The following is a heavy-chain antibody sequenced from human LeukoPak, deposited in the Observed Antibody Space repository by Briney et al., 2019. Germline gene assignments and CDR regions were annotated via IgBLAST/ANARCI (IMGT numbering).Heavy chain of an antibody. CDR3: ARREGYYDSSGYYWGFDY. CDR2: IYHSGST. V-gene: IGHV4-38-2*02. J-gene: IGHJ4*02. D-gene: IGHD3-22*01. Sequence: PSETLSLTCTVSGYSISSGYYWGWIRQPPGKGLEWIGSIYHSGSTYYNPSLKSRVTISVDTSKNQFSLKLSSVTAADTAVYYCARREGYYDSSGYYWGFDYWGQGTLVIVSS. CDR1: GYSISSGYY.